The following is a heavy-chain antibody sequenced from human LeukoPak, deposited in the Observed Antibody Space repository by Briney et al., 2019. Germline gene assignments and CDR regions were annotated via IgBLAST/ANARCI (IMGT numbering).Heavy chain of an antibody. CDR2: ISGGSGGV. CDR1: GFTFSNYA. D-gene: IGHD3-10*01. CDR3: AKGEVRGVYYYYYGMDV. J-gene: IGHJ6*02. V-gene: IGHV3-23*01. Sequence: GGSLRLSCAASGFTFSNYAMAWVRQAPGKGLEWVSTISGGSGGVYYAGSVRGRFTISRDNSKNTLYLQMNSLRAEDTAVYYCAKGEVRGVYYYYYGMDVWGQGTTVTVSS.